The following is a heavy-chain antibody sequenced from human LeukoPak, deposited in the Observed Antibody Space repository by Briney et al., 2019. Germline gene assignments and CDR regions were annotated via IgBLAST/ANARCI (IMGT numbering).Heavy chain of an antibody. CDR3: VRAKISAAGVWLFDP. J-gene: IGHJ5*02. Sequence: SETLSLTCTVSGGSISSNYWNWIRQPAGKGLEWIGRIYNTGCTNYNPSLESRVTMSVGTSKNQFSLKLSSVTAADTAVYYCVRAKISAAGVWLFDPWGQGTLITVSS. D-gene: IGHD6-13*01. CDR1: GGSISSNY. CDR2: IYNTGCT. V-gene: IGHV4-4*07.